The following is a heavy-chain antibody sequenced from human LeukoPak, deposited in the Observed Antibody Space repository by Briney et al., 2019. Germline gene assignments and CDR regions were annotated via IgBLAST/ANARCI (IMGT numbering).Heavy chain of an antibody. CDR2: IYGGGNT. CDR1: GFTVSGHP. D-gene: IGHD3-22*01. V-gene: IGHV3-53*01. Sequence: GGSLRLSCAASGFTVSGHPMSWVRQAPGKGLEWVSVIYGGGNTYYADSMKGRFTISTDNSKNTLYLQMNSLRAEDTAVYYCARDSSGYYRHFDYWGQGTLVTVSS. CDR3: ARDSSGYYRHFDY. J-gene: IGHJ4*02.